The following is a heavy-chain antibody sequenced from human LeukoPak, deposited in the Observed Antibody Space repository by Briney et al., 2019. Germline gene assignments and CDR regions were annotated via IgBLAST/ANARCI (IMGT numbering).Heavy chain of an antibody. CDR2: IQYDGSKK. D-gene: IGHD3-10*01. CDR1: WFPFSSKG. Sequence: GGAPRLSRVASWFPFSSKGMHLVRQAPGKGAGGVTFIQYDGSKKYYAGSVKGRFTISRDNSKNTLYLEMNSLRAEDTAVYYCAKDIGSYYDYWGQGILVTVSS. V-gene: IGHV3-30*02. J-gene: IGHJ4*02. CDR3: AKDIGSYYDY.